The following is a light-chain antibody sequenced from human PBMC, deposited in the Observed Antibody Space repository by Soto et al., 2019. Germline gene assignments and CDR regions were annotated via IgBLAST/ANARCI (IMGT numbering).Light chain of an antibody. CDR1: ETVTNSY. CDR2: GAS. J-gene: IGKJ4*01. CDR3: QQYGSSSLT. V-gene: IGKV3-20*01. Sequence: EVVLTQSPRTLSLSPGERATLSCRASETVTNSYLAWYQQKPGQAPRIVIYGASTRATGIPDRFGGSGSGTDFTLTISRLEPEDFAVYYCQQYGSSSLTFGGGTKVDIK.